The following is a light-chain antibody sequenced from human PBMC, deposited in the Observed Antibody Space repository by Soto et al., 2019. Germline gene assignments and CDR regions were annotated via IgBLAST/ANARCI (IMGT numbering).Light chain of an antibody. CDR2: EVN. CDR3: NSYTNSSAVV. J-gene: IGLJ2*01. V-gene: IGLV2-14*01. Sequence: QSALTQPASLSGSPGQSITISCTGTSSDIGAYDYVSWFQQHPGKAPKLMISEVNNRPSGVSNRFSGSKSGNTASLTISGLQAEDEADYYCNSYTNSSAVVFGGGTKLTVL. CDR1: SSDIGAYDY.